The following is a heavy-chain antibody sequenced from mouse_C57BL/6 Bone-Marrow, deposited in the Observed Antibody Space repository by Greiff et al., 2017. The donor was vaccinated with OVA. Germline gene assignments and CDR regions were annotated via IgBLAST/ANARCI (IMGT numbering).Heavy chain of an antibody. CDR3: ARRYYGSSWYYDV. CDR2: IYPGSGST. Sequence: VQLQQPGAELVKPGASVKMSCKASGYTFTSYWITWVKQRPGQGLEWIGDIYPGSGSTNYNEKFKSKATLTVDTSSSTACMQLSSLTSEDSAVYYCARRYYGSSWYYDVCGTGTTVTVSS. CDR1: GYTFTSYW. J-gene: IGHJ1*03. D-gene: IGHD1-1*01. V-gene: IGHV1-55*01.